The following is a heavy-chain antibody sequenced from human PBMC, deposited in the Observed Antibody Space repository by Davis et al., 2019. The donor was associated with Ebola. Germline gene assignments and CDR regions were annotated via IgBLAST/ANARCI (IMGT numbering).Heavy chain of an antibody. Sequence: GESLKISCAASGFTFSSYWMSWVRQAPGKGLEWVANIKPDGNEQQYVDSVKGRFTVSRDNVKNSLYLQLNSLRAEDTAVYYCARDFSSGVARYYGMDVWGKGTTVTVSS. CDR3: ARDFSSGVARYYGMDV. CDR1: GFTFSSYW. D-gene: IGHD6-19*01. J-gene: IGHJ6*04. CDR2: IKPDGNEQ. V-gene: IGHV3-7*01.